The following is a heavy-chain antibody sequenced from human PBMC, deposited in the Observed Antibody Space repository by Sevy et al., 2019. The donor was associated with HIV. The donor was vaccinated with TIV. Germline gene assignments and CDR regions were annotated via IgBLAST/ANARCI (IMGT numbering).Heavy chain of an antibody. D-gene: IGHD3-16*01. J-gene: IGHJ1*01. CDR3: ATGGSLFQH. CDR1: GFTFSNVW. V-gene: IGHV3-15*01. Sequence: GSLRLSCAASGFTFSNVWMTWVRQPPGKGLEWVGLFKSKADGGTPDYAAAVKDRFIVSRDDSKSMLILQMNSLKTDDTGVYYCATGGSLFQHWGQGTLVTVSS. CDR2: FKSKADGGTP.